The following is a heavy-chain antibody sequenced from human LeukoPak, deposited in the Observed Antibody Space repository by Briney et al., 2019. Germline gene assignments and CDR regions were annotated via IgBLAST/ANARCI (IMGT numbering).Heavy chain of an antibody. V-gene: IGHV1-46*01. CDR2: INPSGGST. Sequence: ASVKVSCKASGYTFTSYYMHWVRQAPGQGLEWMGIINPSGGSTSYAQKFQGRVTMTRDTSTSTVYMELSSLRSEDTAVYYCARCCRYCSSTSCSPPGNWFDPWGQGTLVTVSS. CDR3: ARCCRYCSSTSCSPPGNWFDP. CDR1: GYTFTSYY. D-gene: IGHD2-2*01. J-gene: IGHJ5*02.